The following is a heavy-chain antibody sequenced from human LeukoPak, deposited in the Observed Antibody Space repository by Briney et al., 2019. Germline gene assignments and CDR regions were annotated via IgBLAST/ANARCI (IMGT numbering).Heavy chain of an antibody. V-gene: IGHV3-30*18. J-gene: IGHJ1*01. CDR3: AKGPETGWYEYFQH. CDR1: GFTFSSYG. D-gene: IGHD6-19*01. Sequence: GGSLRLSCAASGFTFSSYGMHWVRQAPGKGLEWVAVISYDGSHKYYADSVKGRFTISRDNSKNTLYLQMNSLRAKDTAVYYCAKGPETGWYEYFQHWGQGTLVTVSS. CDR2: ISYDGSHK.